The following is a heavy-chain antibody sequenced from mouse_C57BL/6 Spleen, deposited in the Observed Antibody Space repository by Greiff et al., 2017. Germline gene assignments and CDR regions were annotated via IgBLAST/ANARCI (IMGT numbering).Heavy chain of an antibody. CDR2: ISNGGGRT. D-gene: IGHD1-1*01. J-gene: IGHJ1*03. V-gene: IGHV5-12*01. Sequence: EVHLVESGGGLVQPGGSLKLSCAASGFTFSDYYMYWVRQTPEKRLEWVAYISNGGGRTYYPDTVKGRFTISRDNAKNTLYLQMSRLKSEDTAMYYCARLRIPDYYGSSYWYFDVWGTGTTVTVSS. CDR1: GFTFSDYY. CDR3: ARLRIPDYYGSSYWYFDV.